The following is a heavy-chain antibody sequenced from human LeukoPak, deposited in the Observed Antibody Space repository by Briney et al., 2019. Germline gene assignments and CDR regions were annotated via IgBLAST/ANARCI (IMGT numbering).Heavy chain of an antibody. D-gene: IGHD6-13*01. Sequence: GGSLRLSCAASGFTFSSYAMSWVRQAPGKGLEWVSGISGSGGTTYYADSVKGRFTISRDNSKNTLYLQMNSLRAEDTAVYNCATSSNWPRRWYFDYWGQGTLVTVSS. J-gene: IGHJ4*02. CDR2: ISGSGGTT. CDR3: ATSSNWPRRWYFDY. CDR1: GFTFSSYA. V-gene: IGHV3-23*01.